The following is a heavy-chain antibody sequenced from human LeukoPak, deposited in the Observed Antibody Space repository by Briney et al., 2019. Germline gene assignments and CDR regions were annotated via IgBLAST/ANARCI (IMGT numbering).Heavy chain of an antibody. D-gene: IGHD3-3*01. V-gene: IGHV3-23*01. CDR1: GFTVSSNY. Sequence: GGSLRLSCAASGFTVSSNYMSWVRQAPGKGLEWVSAISGSGGSTYYADSVKGRFTISRDNSKNTLYLQMNSLRAEDTAVYYCAKGNVEWLLYCAFDIWGQGTMVTVSS. J-gene: IGHJ3*02. CDR2: ISGSGGST. CDR3: AKGNVEWLLYCAFDI.